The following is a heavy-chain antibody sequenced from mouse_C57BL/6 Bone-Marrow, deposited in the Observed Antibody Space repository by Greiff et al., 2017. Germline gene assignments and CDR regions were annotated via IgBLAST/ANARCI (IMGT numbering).Heavy chain of an antibody. CDR3: AILVHWYFDV. CDR2: IHPSDSDT. CDR1: SCSSLG. J-gene: IGHJ1*03. V-gene: IGHV1-74*01. Sequence: SCSSLGLNWVKQRPGQGLEWIGRIHPSDSDTNYNQKFKGKATLTVDKSSSTAYMQLSSLTSEDSAVYYCAILVHWYFDVWGTGTTVTVSS.